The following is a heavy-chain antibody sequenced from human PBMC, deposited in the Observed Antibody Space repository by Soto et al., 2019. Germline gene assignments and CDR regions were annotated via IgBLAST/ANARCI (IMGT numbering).Heavy chain of an antibody. Sequence: QVQVVQSRAEVKKPGASVKVSCKTSGYTFTDYDINWIRQAPGQGLEWMGWVSPDSGNAGYAPKFQGRVSMTSDTSISTVYMELSSLRAEDTAVYFCEVPTGYWGQGTMVTVSS. CDR3: EVPTGY. V-gene: IGHV1-8*01. D-gene: IGHD1-1*01. CDR2: VSPDSGNA. CDR1: GYTFTDYD. J-gene: IGHJ4*02.